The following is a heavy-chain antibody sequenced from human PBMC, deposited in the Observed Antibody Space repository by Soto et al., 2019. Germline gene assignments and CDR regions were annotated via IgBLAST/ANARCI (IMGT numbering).Heavy chain of an antibody. V-gene: IGHV1-8*01. CDR2: MNPNSGNT. D-gene: IGHD2-2*01. J-gene: IGHJ6*03. CDR3: ARGREDIVVVPAAMQSPYYYYYYMDV. Sequence: ASVKVSCKASGYTFTSYDINWVRQATGQGLEWMGWMNPNSGNTGYAQKFQGRVTMTRNTSISTAYMELSSLRSEDTAVYYCARGREDIVVVPAAMQSPYYYYYYMDVWGKGTTVTGSS. CDR1: GYTFTSYD.